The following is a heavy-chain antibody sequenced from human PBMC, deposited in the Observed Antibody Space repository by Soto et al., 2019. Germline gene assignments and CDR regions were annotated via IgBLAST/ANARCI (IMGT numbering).Heavy chain of an antibody. Sequence: GGSLRLSCAASGFTFSSYSMNWVRQAPGKGLEWVSSISSSSSYIYYADSVKGGFTISRDNAKNSLYLQMNSLRAEDTAVYYCGGRIAARPSAFDIWGQGTMVTVSS. CDR1: GFTFSSYS. J-gene: IGHJ3*02. CDR3: GGRIAARPSAFDI. V-gene: IGHV3-21*01. CDR2: ISSSSSYI. D-gene: IGHD6-6*01.